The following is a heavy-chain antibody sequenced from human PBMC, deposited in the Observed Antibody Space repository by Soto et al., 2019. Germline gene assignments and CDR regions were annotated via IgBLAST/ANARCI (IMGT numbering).Heavy chain of an antibody. CDR1: GCSISSYY. V-gene: IGHV4-59*01. CDR3: ERATVSYYYYYMDV. CDR2: IYYSGST. D-gene: IGHD4-17*01. Sequence: SETLSLTCTVSGCSISSYYWSWIRQPPGKGLEWIGYIYYSGSTNYNPSLKSRVTISVDTSKNQFSLKLSSVTAADTAVYYCERATVSYYYYYMDVWGKGTTVTVSS. J-gene: IGHJ6*03.